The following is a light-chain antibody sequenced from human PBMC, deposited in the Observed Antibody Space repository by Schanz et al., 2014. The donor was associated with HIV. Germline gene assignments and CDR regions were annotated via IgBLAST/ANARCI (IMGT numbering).Light chain of an antibody. Sequence: QSVLTQPLSASGTPGQRVNMSCSGSSSNIGTNTVNWYQQLPGTAPKLLIYSNNRRPSGVPDRFSGSKSGTSASLAITGLQAEDEADYYCQSYDSSLSGSVVFGGGTKLTVL. V-gene: IGLV1-44*01. CDR2: SNN. CDR3: QSYDSSLSGSVV. J-gene: IGLJ2*01. CDR1: SSNIGTNT.